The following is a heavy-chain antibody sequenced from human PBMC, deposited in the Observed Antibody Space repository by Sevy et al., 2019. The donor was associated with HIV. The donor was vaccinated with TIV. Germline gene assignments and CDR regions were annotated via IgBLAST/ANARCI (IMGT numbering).Heavy chain of an antibody. CDR3: ARGGDGVVPSPIIGLGPWTKYWYFDL. Sequence: SETLSLTCAVSGGSFSGYSWDWIRQPPGKGLEWIGEVNHSGSTNYNPSLKSRVTISVDTSKNQFSLKLNFATAADTAVYYCARGGDGVVPSPIIGLGPWTKYWYFDLWGRGTLVTVSS. CDR1: GGSFSGYS. CDR2: VNHSGST. V-gene: IGHV4-34*01. J-gene: IGHJ2*01. D-gene: IGHD3-3*01.